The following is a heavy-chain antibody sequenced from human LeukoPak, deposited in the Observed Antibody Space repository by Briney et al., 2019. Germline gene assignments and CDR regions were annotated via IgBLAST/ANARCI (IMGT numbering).Heavy chain of an antibody. D-gene: IGHD6-19*01. CDR3: ARGSSGDRYFDY. V-gene: IGHV4-34*01. J-gene: IGHJ4*02. CDR1: GGSFSGYY. Sequence: TSETLSLTCAVYGGSFSGYYWSWIRQPPGKGLEWIGEINHSGSTNYNPSLKSRVTISVDTSKNQFSLKLSSVTAADTAVYYCARGSSGDRYFDYWGQGTLVTVSS. CDR2: INHSGST.